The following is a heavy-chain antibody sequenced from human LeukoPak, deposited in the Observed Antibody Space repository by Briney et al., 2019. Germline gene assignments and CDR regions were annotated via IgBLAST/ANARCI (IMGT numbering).Heavy chain of an antibody. CDR3: ARAGYSSSWYGYFDY. CDR1: GFTFSSYG. D-gene: IGHD6-13*01. Sequence: PGGSLRLSCAASGFTFSSYGMHWVRQAPGKGLEWVAVIWYDGSNKYYADSVKGRFTISRDNSKNTLYLQMNSLRAEDTAVYYCARAGYSSSWYGYFDYWGQGTLSPSPQ. V-gene: IGHV3-33*01. CDR2: IWYDGSNK. J-gene: IGHJ4*02.